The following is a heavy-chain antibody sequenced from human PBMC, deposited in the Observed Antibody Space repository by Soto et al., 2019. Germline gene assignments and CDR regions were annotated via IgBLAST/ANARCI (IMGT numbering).Heavy chain of an antibody. CDR1: GFTVSSNY. Sequence: EVQLVESGGGLVQPGGSLRLSCAASGFTVSSNYMSWVRQAPGKGLEWVSVIYSGGSTYYSDSVKGRFSISRDNSKNTLYLQMNSLRAEDTVVYYCARSITFGGVPLWGQGTLVTVSS. D-gene: IGHD3-16*01. V-gene: IGHV3-66*01. CDR3: ARSITFGGVPL. CDR2: IYSGGST. J-gene: IGHJ4*02.